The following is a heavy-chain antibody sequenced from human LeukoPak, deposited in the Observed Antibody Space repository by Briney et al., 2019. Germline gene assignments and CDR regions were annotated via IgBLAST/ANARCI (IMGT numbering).Heavy chain of an antibody. Sequence: SETLSLTCAVYGGSFSGYYWSWIRQPPGKGLEWIGEINHSGSTNYNPSLKSQVTISVDTSKNQFSLQRSSVTAADTAVYYCARVRGTYYYDSSGYPRVHAFDIWGQGTMVTVSS. V-gene: IGHV4-34*01. CDR3: ARVRGTYYYDSSGYPRVHAFDI. CDR1: GGSFSGYY. J-gene: IGHJ3*02. CDR2: INHSGST. D-gene: IGHD3-22*01.